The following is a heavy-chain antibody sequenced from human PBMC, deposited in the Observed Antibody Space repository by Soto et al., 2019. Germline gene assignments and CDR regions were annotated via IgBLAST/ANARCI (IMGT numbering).Heavy chain of an antibody. Sequence: QITLKESGPTLVKPTQTLTLTCTFSGFSLSTSGVGVGWIRQPPGKALEWLALIYWDDDKRYSPSLKSRLTIPKDPSKNQGDPTTTNMDPVDTATYYCAHSNTDQQQLCLSPRSYYYYGMDVWGQGTTVTVSS. V-gene: IGHV2-5*02. CDR1: GFSLSTSGVG. CDR3: AHSNTDQQQLCLSPRSYYYYGMDV. CDR2: IYWDDDK. D-gene: IGHD5-18*01. J-gene: IGHJ6*02.